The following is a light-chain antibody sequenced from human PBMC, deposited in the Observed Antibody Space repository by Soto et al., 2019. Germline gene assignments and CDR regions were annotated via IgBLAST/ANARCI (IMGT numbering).Light chain of an antibody. CDR3: HQYNNWPST. CDR2: GAS. Sequence: EIVMTQSPVTLSVYPGERATLSCRASQSVSSSLAWYQQKPGQAPRLLIYGASARVTGVPARFGGSGSGTEFTLTLSSLQSEDFAVYYCHQYNNWPSTFGPGTKLEIK. J-gene: IGKJ2*01. V-gene: IGKV3-15*01. CDR1: QSVSSS.